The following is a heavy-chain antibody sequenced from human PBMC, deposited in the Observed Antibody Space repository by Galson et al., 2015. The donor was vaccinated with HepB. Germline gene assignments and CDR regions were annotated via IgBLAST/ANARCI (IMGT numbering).Heavy chain of an antibody. D-gene: IGHD6-19*01. J-gene: IGHJ3*02. Sequence: SLRLSCAASGFIFSTYWMSWVRQAPGKGLEWVANIRADGNERHYVDSVKGRFTISRDNAKNTLYLQMNSLRAEDTAVYYCARDSGSSGWYGAFDIWGQGNPGHRL. CDR2: IRADGNER. CDR3: ARDSGSSGWYGAFDI. CDR1: GFIFSTYW. V-gene: IGHV3-7*01.